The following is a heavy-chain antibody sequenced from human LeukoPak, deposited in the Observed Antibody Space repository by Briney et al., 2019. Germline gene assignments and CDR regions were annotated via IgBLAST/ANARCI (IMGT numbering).Heavy chain of an antibody. CDR1: GGSISSGDYY. CDR2: IYYSGST. CDR3: ARCEEVWYQLLVKAPDAFDI. J-gene: IGHJ3*02. V-gene: IGHV4-30-4*01. D-gene: IGHD2-2*01. Sequence: SETLSLTCTVSGGSISSGDYYWSWIRQPPGKGLEWIGYIYYSGSTYYNPSLKSRVTISVDTSKNQFSLKLSSVTAADMAVYYCARCEEVWYQLLVKAPDAFDIWGQGTMVTVSS.